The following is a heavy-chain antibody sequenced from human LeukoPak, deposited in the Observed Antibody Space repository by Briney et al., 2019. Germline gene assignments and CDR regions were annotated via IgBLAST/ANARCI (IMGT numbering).Heavy chain of an antibody. V-gene: IGHV5-51*01. J-gene: IGHJ4*02. D-gene: IGHD6-6*01. CDR1: GYSFSKFW. CDR3: ARRRWRYSSSSSFDY. Sequence: GESLKISCKGSGYSFSKFWIGWVRQMPGKGLEWMGVIYPDDSDTRYSPSFQGQVTISADKSINTAYLQWSSLKASDTAMYYCARRRWRYSSSSSFDYWGQGTLVTVSS. CDR2: IYPDDSDT.